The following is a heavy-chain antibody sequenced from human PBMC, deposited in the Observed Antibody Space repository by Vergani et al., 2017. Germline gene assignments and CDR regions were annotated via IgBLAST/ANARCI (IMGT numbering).Heavy chain of an antibody. V-gene: IGHV4-61*05. CDR1: GGPISSSSYY. CDR2: IYYSGST. Sequence: QLQLQESGPGLVKPSETLSLTCTVSGGPISSSSYYWGWIRQPPGKGLEWIGYIYYSGSTNYNPSLKSRVTISVDTSKNQFSLKLSSVTAADTAVYYCARDMSSSKNYYYMDVWGKGTTVTVSS. J-gene: IGHJ6*03. D-gene: IGHD2-2*01. CDR3: ARDMSSSKNYYYMDV.